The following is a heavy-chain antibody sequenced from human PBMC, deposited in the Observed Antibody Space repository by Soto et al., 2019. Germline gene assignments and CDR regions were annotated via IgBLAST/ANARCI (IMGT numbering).Heavy chain of an antibody. D-gene: IGHD3-22*01. J-gene: IGHJ3*02. CDR2: IYPGDSDT. CDR1: GYSFTSYW. V-gene: IGHV5-51*01. Sequence: GESLKISCKGSGYSFTSYWIVLVRQMSGKGLVWMAIIYPGDSDTRYSPSFQGQVTISADKSISTAYLQWSSLKASDTAMYYCASPAHYYDSSGYPTDDAFDIWGQGTMVTVSS. CDR3: ASPAHYYDSSGYPTDDAFDI.